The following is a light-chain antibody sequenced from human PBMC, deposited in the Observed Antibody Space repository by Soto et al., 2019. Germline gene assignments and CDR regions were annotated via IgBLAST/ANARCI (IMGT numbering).Light chain of an antibody. Sequence: EIVLTQSPATLSVSPGERATLSCRASQTVRNNYLAWYQQKPGQAPRLLIYDASSRATGIPDRFSGGGSGTDFTLTISRLEPEDFAVYYCQQCGSLPGTFGQGTKVDIK. CDR2: DAS. J-gene: IGKJ1*01. CDR1: QTVRNNY. CDR3: QQCGSLPGT. V-gene: IGKV3-20*01.